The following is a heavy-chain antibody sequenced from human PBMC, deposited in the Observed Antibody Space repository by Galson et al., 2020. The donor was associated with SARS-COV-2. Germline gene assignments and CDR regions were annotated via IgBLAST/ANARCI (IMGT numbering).Heavy chain of an antibody. J-gene: IGHJ4*02. CDR2: ISSSSSTI. D-gene: IGHD4-17*01. CDR1: GFTFSSYS. Sequence: GGSLRLSCAASGFTFSSYSMNWVRQAPGKGLEWVSYISSSSSTIYYADSVKGRFTISRDNAKNSLYLQMNSLRAEDTAVYYCASVYTTDYWGQGTLVTVSS. CDR3: ASVYTTDY. V-gene: IGHV3-48*04.